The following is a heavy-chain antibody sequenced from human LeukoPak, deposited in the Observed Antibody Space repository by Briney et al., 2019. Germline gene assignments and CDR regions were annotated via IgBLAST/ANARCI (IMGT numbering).Heavy chain of an antibody. CDR2: IRYDGSNK. D-gene: IGHD3-3*01. V-gene: IGHV3-30*02. CDR3: AKVTRYDFWSVYRDPYYYYYYMDV. Sequence: GGSLRLSCAASGFTFSGYGMHWVRQAPGKGLEWVAFIRYDGSNKYYADSVKGRFTISRDNSKNTLYLQMNSLRAEDTAVYYCAKVTRYDFWSVYRDPYYYYYYMDVWGKGTTVTVSS. CDR1: GFTFSGYG. J-gene: IGHJ6*03.